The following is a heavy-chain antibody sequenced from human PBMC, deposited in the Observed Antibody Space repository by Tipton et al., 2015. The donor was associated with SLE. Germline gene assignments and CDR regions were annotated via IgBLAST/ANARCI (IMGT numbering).Heavy chain of an antibody. Sequence: TLSLTCAVYGGSISSSSSYYWAWIRQPPGKGLEWIGSIYYSGSTYYNPSLKSRVTISVDTSKNQFSLKLSSVTAADTAVYYCARRRIGVGDRYFDLWGRGTLVSVSS. CDR2: IYYSGST. CDR3: ARRRIGVGDRYFDL. V-gene: IGHV4-39*01. J-gene: IGHJ2*01. CDR1: GGSISSSSSYY. D-gene: IGHD6-19*01.